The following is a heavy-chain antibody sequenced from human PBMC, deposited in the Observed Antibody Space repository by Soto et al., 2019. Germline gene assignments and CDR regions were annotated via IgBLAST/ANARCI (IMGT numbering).Heavy chain of an antibody. Sequence: GESLKISCKGSGYSFTSYWISWVRQMPGKGLEWMGRIDPSDSYTNYSPSFQGHVTISADKSISTAYLQWSSLKASDTAMYYCAIHPGEQLVPDYYYYGMDVWGQGTTVTVSS. CDR1: GYSFTSYW. CDR2: IDPSDSYT. V-gene: IGHV5-10-1*01. CDR3: AIHPGEQLVPDYYYYGMDV. J-gene: IGHJ6*02. D-gene: IGHD6-6*01.